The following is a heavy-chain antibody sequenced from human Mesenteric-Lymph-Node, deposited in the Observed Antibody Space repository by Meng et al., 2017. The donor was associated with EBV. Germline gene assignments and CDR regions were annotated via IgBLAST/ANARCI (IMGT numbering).Heavy chain of an antibody. CDR2: ASSGGGPI. V-gene: IGHV3-23*01. Sequence: LMVSGGGWVQPGGSLTLSCAASGFTFSSNARRWFRQAPGKGLEWISTASSGGGPIYYTDSMRGRFTVSRDSSKSTLYLHMNSLGADDTAVYYCAKEDGYYGYFDFCGQGTLVTVSS. CDR3: AKEDGYYGYFDF. CDR1: GFTFSSNA. J-gene: IGHJ4*02. D-gene: IGHD2-15*01.